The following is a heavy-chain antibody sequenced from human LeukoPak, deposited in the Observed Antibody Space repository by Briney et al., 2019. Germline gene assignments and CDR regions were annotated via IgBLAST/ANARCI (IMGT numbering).Heavy chain of an antibody. D-gene: IGHD3-10*02. CDR3: ARVRKVFGASADRFDP. CDR1: GYTFTSYA. Sequence: ASVKVSCKASGYTFTSYAMNWVRQAPGQGLEWMGWINTNTGNPTYAQGFTGRFVSSLDTSVSTAYLQISSLKAEDTAVYYCARVRKVFGASADRFDPWGQGTLVTVSS. CDR2: INTNTGNP. V-gene: IGHV7-4-1*02. J-gene: IGHJ5*02.